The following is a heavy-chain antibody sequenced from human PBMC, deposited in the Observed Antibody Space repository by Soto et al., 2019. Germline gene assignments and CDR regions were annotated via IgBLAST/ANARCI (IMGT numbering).Heavy chain of an antibody. J-gene: IGHJ6*02. CDR2: IERDDDDK. Sequence: SGPTLVNPTETLTLTCTFSGFSLTSPGMCVSWIRQSPGKALEWLALIERDDDDKYYSTSLKTRLTISKDPRKNPVVLTMANMKPVDTATYYCARSIRGPRRFNGMDVWGQGTTVTVSS. D-gene: IGHD1-20*01. CDR3: ARSIRGPRRFNGMDV. CDR1: GFSLTSPGMC. V-gene: IGHV2-70*13.